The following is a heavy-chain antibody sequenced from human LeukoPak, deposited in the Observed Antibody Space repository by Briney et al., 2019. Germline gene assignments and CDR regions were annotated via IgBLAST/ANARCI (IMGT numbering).Heavy chain of an antibody. CDR1: GGSFSGYY. V-gene: IGHV4-34*01. CDR3: ARRRLSYCSSTNCYSHAFDI. Sequence: PSETLSLTCAVYGGSFSGYYWSWIRQPPGKGLEWIGEINHSGSTNYNPSLKSRVTISVDTSKNQFSLKLSSVTAADTAVYYCARRRLSYCSSTNCYSHAFDIWGQGTMVTVSS. CDR2: INHSGST. D-gene: IGHD2-2*01. J-gene: IGHJ3*02.